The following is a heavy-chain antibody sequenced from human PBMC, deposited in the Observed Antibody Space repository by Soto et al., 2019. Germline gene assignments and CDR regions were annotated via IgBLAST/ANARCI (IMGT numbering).Heavy chain of an antibody. CDR2: IRGSGDNT. Sequence: GGSLRLSCAVSGFTFSSFAMSWVRQAPGKGLEWVSSIRGSGDNTYYADSVKGRFTISRDNSRNTLYLQMNSLRVEDTAIYYCAKAQQFLADFDFWGQETLVTVSS. V-gene: IGHV3-23*01. CDR3: AKAQQFLADFDF. J-gene: IGHJ4*02. CDR1: GFTFSSFA. D-gene: IGHD1-1*01.